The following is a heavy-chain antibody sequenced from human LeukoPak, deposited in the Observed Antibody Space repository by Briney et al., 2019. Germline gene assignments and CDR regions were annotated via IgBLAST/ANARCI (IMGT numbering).Heavy chain of an antibody. Sequence: PGGSLRLSCAASGFTFSDYYMPWRPQAPGKGVGWVSYFSSSSSYPNYDDSLMGRFTISRDNANNSLHLQMNSPTAEDTALYYCARVAWYSSLYYFDYWLEGTLVTVSS. CDR1: GFTFSDYY. D-gene: IGHD6-13*01. J-gene: IGHJ4*02. CDR3: ARVAWYSSLYYFDY. V-gene: IGHV3-11*05. CDR2: FSSSSSYP.